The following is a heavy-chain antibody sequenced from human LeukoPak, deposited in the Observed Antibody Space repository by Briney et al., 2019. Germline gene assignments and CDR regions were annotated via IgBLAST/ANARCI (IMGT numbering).Heavy chain of an antibody. V-gene: IGHV3-21*01. Sequence: GGSLRLSCAASGFTFSSYSMNWVRQAPGKGLEWVSSISSSSSYIYYADSVKGRFTISRDNAKNSLYLQTNSLRAEDTAVYYCARAGYYDFWSGYYEDYWGQGTLVTVSS. D-gene: IGHD3-3*01. J-gene: IGHJ4*02. CDR1: GFTFSSYS. CDR3: ARAGYYDFWSGYYEDY. CDR2: ISSSSSYI.